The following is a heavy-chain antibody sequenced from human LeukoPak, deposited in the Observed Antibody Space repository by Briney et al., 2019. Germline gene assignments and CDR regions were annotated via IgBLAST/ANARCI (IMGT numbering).Heavy chain of an antibody. J-gene: IGHJ4*02. CDR2: ISWNSGSI. CDR1: GFTFDDYA. D-gene: IGHD3-9*01. Sequence: GGSLRLSCAASGFTFDDYAMHWVRQVPGKGLEWVSGISWNSGSIGYADSVKGRFTISRDNAKNSLYLQMNSLRAEDMALYYCAKDINYDILTGYSTYFDYWGQGTLVTVSS. V-gene: IGHV3-9*03. CDR3: AKDINYDILTGYSTYFDY.